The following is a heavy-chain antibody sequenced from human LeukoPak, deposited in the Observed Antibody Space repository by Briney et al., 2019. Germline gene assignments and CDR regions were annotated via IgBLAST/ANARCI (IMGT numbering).Heavy chain of an antibody. CDR3: ARAPLYSSSWADC. D-gene: IGHD6-13*01. J-gene: IGHJ4*02. CDR2: ISYDGSNK. CDR1: GFTFSSYA. Sequence: PGGSLRLSCAASGFTFSSYAMHWVRQAPGKGLEWVAVISYDGSNKYYADSVKGRFTISRDNSKNTLYLQMNSLRAEDTAVYYCARAPLYSSSWADCWGQGTLVTVSS. V-gene: IGHV3-30*04.